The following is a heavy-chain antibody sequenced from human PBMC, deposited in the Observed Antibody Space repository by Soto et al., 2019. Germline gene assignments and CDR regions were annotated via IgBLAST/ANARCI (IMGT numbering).Heavy chain of an antibody. CDR3: ARGITFGGVLNGMDV. V-gene: IGHV1-18*01. CDR1: GYTFTTYG. Sequence: QVQLVQSGAEVKKPGASVKVSCKASGYTFTTYGITWVRQAPGQGLEWMGWINTYNGKTYYAQKLQGRGTMTTDTSTRTALMELRSLRSHDTAVYYCARGITFGGVLNGMDVWGQGTTVTVSS. J-gene: IGHJ6*02. D-gene: IGHD3-16*01. CDR2: INTYNGKT.